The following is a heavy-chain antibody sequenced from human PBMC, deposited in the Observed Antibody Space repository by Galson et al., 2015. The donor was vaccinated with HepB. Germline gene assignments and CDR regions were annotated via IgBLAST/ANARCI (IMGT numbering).Heavy chain of an antibody. D-gene: IGHD3-10*01. CDR2: INDNSGRT. V-gene: IGHV3-23*01. J-gene: IGHJ6*03. Sequence: SLRLSCAGSGFTFIAYAMTWVRQVPGKGLEWVSSINDNSGRTSYVESVRGRFTISRDYFKKTVYLHMGNLRAADSAVYYCAKSPTYYGSGDYDTPYNYHYYYMDVWGKGTTVTVSS. CDR3: AKSPTYYGSGDYDTPYNYHYYYMDV. CDR1: GFTFIAYA.